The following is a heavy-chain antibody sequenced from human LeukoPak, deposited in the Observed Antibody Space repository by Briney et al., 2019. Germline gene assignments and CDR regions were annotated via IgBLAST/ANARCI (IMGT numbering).Heavy chain of an antibody. Sequence: SETLSLTCTVSGGSISSGAYYWSWIRQHPGKGLEWIGYIYYSGSTYYNXSLGSRVTISVDTSKNQFSLKLSSVTAADTAVYYCARGGNSKASDYWGQGTLVTVSS. D-gene: IGHD4-23*01. CDR1: GGSISSGAYY. CDR2: IYYSGST. CDR3: ARGGNSKASDY. V-gene: IGHV4-31*03. J-gene: IGHJ4*02.